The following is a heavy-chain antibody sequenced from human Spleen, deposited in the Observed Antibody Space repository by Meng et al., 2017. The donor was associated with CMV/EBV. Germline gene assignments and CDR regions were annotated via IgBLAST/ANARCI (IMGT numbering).Heavy chain of an antibody. CDR2: INHSGST. CDR3: ARVVDYGDYVPFDY. CDR1: GGSFSGYY. D-gene: IGHD4-17*01. Sequence: QVQLQQWGAGLLKPSETLSLTCAVYGGSFSGYYWSWIRQASGKGLEWIGEINHSGSTNYNPSLKSRVTISVDTSKNQFSLKLSSVTAADTAVYYCARVVDYGDYVPFDYWGQGTLVTVSS. V-gene: IGHV4-34*01. J-gene: IGHJ4*02.